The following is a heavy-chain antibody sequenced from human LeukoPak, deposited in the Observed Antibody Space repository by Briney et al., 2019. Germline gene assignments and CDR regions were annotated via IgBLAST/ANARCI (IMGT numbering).Heavy chain of an antibody. CDR3: ARRDYYDSTGYYSTRD. V-gene: IGHV4-34*01. J-gene: IGHJ4*02. Sequence: PSETLSLTCAVYGGSFSGYYWSWIRQPPGKGLEWIGEINHSGSTNYNPSLKTRVTLSVDKSKNQFSLRLSSVTAADTAVYYCARRDYYDSTGYYSTRDWGQGTLVTVSS. CDR1: GGSFSGYY. CDR2: INHSGST. D-gene: IGHD3-22*01.